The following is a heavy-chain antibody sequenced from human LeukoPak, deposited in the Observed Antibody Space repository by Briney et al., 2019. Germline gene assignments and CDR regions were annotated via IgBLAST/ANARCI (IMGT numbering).Heavy chain of an antibody. J-gene: IGHJ4*02. CDR2: IYSGGST. D-gene: IGHD5-18*01. V-gene: IGHV3-53*01. CDR1: GFSVSNNY. Sequence: PGGSLRLSCAASGFSVSNNYMSWVRQAPGKGLEWVSVIYSGGSTYHADSVKGRFTISRDNSKNTLYLQMNSLRAEDTAVYYCARAYGYSFGLPGDYWGQGTLATVFS. CDR3: ARAYGYSFGLPGDY.